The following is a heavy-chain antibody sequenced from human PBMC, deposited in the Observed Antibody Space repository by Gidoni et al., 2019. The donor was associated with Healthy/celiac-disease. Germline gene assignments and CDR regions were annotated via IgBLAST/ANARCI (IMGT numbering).Heavy chain of an antibody. J-gene: IGHJ6*02. V-gene: IGHV3-9*01. CDR1: GFPFDAYA. Sequence: EVQLVASGGGLVQPGRHLRLDCDASGFPFDAYAMHWVRHAPGKGLGWVSGMSWNSGSIGYADSVKGRFTISRDNAKNSLYLQLNSLRAEDTALYYCAKDMGVDYDSSGYSYYYYYGMDVWGQGTTVTVSS. CDR2: MSWNSGSI. D-gene: IGHD3-22*01. CDR3: AKDMGVDYDSSGYSYYYYYGMDV.